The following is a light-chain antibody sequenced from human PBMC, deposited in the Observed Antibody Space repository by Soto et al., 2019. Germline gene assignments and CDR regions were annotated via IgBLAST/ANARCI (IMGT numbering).Light chain of an antibody. J-gene: IGKJ1*01. V-gene: IGKV1-39*01. CDR3: QQSYRTPWT. CDR1: QTISSY. CDR2: TTS. Sequence: DTQMTQSPSSLSASVGDRVTITCRASQTISSYLNWYQQKPGKAPKLLIYTTSNLQSGVPSRFGGSGSGTHVTRTIGSLQPEDFATYYCQQSYRTPWTFGQGTNVEIK.